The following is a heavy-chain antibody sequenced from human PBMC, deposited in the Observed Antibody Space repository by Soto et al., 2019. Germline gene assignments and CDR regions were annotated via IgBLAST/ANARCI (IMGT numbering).Heavy chain of an antibody. J-gene: IGHJ6*03. V-gene: IGHV3-66*01. D-gene: IGHD3-9*01. CDR2: IYSGGST. Sequence: GGSLRLSCAASGFTVSSNYMSWVRQAPGKGLEWVSVIYSGGSTYYADSVKGTFTISRDNSKNTLYIQMNSLRAEDTAVYYCARAPEVYDILTGSYYYYMDVWGKGTTVTVSS. CDR1: GFTVSSNY. CDR3: ARAPEVYDILTGSYYYYMDV.